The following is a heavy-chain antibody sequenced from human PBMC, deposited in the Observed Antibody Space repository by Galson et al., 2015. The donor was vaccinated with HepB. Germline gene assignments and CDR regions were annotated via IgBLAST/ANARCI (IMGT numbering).Heavy chain of an antibody. D-gene: IGHD2-15*01. J-gene: IGHJ4*02. CDR2: ISYDGGNK. CDR3: AKDGVVVAATPWTDY. CDR1: GFTFSSYG. V-gene: IGHV3-30*18. Sequence: SLRLSCAASGFTFSSYGMHWVRQAPGKGLEWVAVISYDGGNKYYADSVKGRFTISRDNSKNTLYLQMNSLRAEDTAVYYCAKDGVVVAATPWTDYWGQGTLVTVSS.